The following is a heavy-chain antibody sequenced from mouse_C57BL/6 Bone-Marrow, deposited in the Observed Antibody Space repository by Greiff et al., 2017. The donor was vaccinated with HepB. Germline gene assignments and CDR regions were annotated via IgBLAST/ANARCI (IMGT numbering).Heavy chain of an antibody. CDR3: ARVGSVVWFFDD. J-gene: IGHJ2*01. D-gene: IGHD2-2*01. CDR1: GYTFTNYC. CDR2: INPNNGGT. Sequence: VQLQQSGTELVKPGASVKLSCKASGYTFTNYCMHWVKQRPGQGLEWIGNINPNNGGTNYNKKFKSKATLTVDKSSSTAYMKLSSLTSEDSAVYNCARVGSVVWFFDDWGKGTTLTVSS. V-gene: IGHV1-53*01.